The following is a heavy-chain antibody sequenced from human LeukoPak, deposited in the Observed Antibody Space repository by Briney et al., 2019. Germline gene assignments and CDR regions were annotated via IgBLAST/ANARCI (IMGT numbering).Heavy chain of an antibody. Sequence: GGSLRLSCVASGFSFNNYAMNWVRQAPGKGLEWVSLIIVSSGSTFYADSVKGRFTISRDKSKNTLYLQMNSLRAEDTAVYYCAKGAYDYIEIAYFDYWGEGSLVTVSS. CDR2: IIVSSGST. V-gene: IGHV3-23*01. CDR3: AKGAYDYIEIAYFDY. D-gene: IGHD5-12*01. J-gene: IGHJ4*02. CDR1: GFSFNNYA.